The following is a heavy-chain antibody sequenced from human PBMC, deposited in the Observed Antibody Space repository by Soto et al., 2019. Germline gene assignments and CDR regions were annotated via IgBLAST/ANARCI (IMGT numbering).Heavy chain of an antibody. CDR2: MNPNSGNT. CDR1: GYTFTSYD. D-gene: IGHD3-9*01. V-gene: IGHV1-8*01. Sequence: QVQLVQSGAEVKKPGASVKVSCKASGYTFTSYDINWVRQATGQGLEWMGWMNPNSGNTGYAQNFQGRVTMTRNTSISTAYMELSSLISEDTAVYYCARVKSYDILTGYSTWFDPWGQGTLVTVSS. J-gene: IGHJ5*02. CDR3: ARVKSYDILTGYSTWFDP.